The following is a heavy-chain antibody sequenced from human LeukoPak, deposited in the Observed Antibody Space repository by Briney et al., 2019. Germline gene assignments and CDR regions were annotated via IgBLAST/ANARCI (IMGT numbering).Heavy chain of an antibody. D-gene: IGHD3-22*01. CDR1: GFTFSSYG. Sequence: PGGSLRLSCAASGFTFSSYGMHWVRQAPGKGLEWVAFIRYDGSNKYYADSVKGRFTISRDNSKNTLYLQMNSLRAEDTAVYYCAKEGHYYHSNEPRPGYYWGQGTLVTVSS. J-gene: IGHJ4*02. CDR2: IRYDGSNK. V-gene: IGHV3-30*02. CDR3: AKEGHYYHSNEPRPGYY.